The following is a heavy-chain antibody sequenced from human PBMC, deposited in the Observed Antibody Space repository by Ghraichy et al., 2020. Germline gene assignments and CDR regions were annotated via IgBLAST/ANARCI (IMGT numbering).Heavy chain of an antibody. D-gene: IGHD2-2*01. CDR3: ARHEDAWHPGYFFDS. V-gene: IGHV4-39*01. Sequence: SETLSLTCNVSGVSISRSNSYWGWIRQPPGKGLEWIASFFYSGTTYYNPSLKSRVIISVDTSKNHFSLRLSSVTAADAAFYFCARHEDAWHPGYFFDSWGQGIQVTVSS. CDR2: FFYSGTT. J-gene: IGHJ4*02. CDR1: GVSISRSNSY.